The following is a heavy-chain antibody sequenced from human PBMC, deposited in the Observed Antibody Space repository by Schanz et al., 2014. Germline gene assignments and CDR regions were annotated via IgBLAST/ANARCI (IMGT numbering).Heavy chain of an antibody. Sequence: QVQLVQSGAEVKKPGASVRVSCKASGNTLSAYYIHWIRQAPGQGLEWMGWIDPNSGGTNYAQKFQGRVTMTSDTSITTVXXXXXSLTSDDTAVFXXXXXXSHDVWRGYIPXXXXXLWGQGT. D-gene: IGHD3-3*01. CDR1: GNTLSAYY. CDR3: XXXXSHDVWRGYIPXXXXXL. CDR2: IDPNSGGT. J-gene: IGHJ3*01. V-gene: IGHV1-2*02.